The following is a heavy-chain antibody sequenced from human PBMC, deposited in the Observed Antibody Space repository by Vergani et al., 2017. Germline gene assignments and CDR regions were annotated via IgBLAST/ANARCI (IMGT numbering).Heavy chain of an antibody. CDR2: VTHSGSA. Sequence: QVRLEESGPGLVKPSETLSLTCGVYGGSLSGYFWSWIRQPPGRGLEWIGEVTHSGSANYSPSLENRVSISVDTSRSQFSLQLTSLTAADTGVYYCASRRPKLNFGPKSNAGTLDSWGQGILVTVSS. J-gene: IGHJ4*02. D-gene: IGHD3-10*01. CDR3: ASRRPKLNFGPKSNAGTLDS. V-gene: IGHV4-34*10. CDR1: GGSLSGYF.